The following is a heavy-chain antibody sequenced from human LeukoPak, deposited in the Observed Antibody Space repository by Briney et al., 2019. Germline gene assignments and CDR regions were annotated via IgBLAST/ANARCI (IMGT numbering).Heavy chain of an antibody. CDR3: ATSSYDILTGYRMDH. J-gene: IGHJ4*02. V-gene: IGHV4-59*08. Sequence: SETLSLTCTVSGGSFSSYFWSWIRQPPGKGLEWVGYIYYSGSTNYNPSLKSRVIISVDTSKNQFSLKLSSVTAADTAVYYCATSSYDILTGYRMDHWGQGTLVTVSS. D-gene: IGHD3-9*01. CDR1: GGSFSSYF. CDR2: IYYSGST.